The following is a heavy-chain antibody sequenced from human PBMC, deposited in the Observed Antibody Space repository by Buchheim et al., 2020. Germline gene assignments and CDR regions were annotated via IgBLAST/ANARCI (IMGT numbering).Heavy chain of an antibody. CDR2: IYYSGST. V-gene: IGHV4-31*03. Sequence: QVQLQESGPGLVKPSQTLSLTCTVSGGSISSGGYYWSWIRQHPGKGLEWIGYIYYSGSTYYNPSLKSRVTISVDTSKNQFSLKLSSVTAADTAVYYCARSRRSHHATNLYSNYGKYYFDYWGQGTL. J-gene: IGHJ4*02. CDR3: ARSRRSHHATNLYSNYGKYYFDY. D-gene: IGHD4-11*01. CDR1: GGSISSGGYY.